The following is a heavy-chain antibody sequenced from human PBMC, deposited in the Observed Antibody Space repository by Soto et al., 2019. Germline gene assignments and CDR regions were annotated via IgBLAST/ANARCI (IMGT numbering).Heavy chain of an antibody. CDR1: GGSVSSGSYY. V-gene: IGHV4-61*01. CDR2: IYYSGST. J-gene: IGHJ6*02. CDR3: ARDVDGMDV. Sequence: SETLSLTCTVSGGSVSSGSYYWSWIRQPPGKGLEWIGYIYYSGSTNYNPSLKSRVTISVDTSKNQFSLKLSSVTAADTAVYHCARDVDGMDVWGQGTTVTVSS.